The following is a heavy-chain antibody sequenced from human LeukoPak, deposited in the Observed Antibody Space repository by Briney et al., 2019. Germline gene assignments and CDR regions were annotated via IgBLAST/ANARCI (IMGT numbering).Heavy chain of an antibody. CDR1: GFTFDDYG. CDR2: INWNGGST. J-gene: IGHJ4*02. V-gene: IGHV3-20*04. CDR3: ARGGGYYDFWSGYDSQYFDY. D-gene: IGHD3-3*01. Sequence: GGSLRLSCAASGFTFDDYGMSWVRQAPGKGLELVSGINWNGGSTGYADSVKGRFTISRDNAKNSLYLQMNSLRAEDTALYYCARGGGYYDFWSGYDSQYFDYWGQGTLVTVSS.